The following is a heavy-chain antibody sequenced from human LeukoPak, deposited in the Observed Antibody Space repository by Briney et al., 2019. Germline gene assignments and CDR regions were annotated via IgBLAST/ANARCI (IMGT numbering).Heavy chain of an antibody. CDR3: ARGNSCGGDCYTDAPNFDY. V-gene: IGHV1-18*01. CDR2: ISAYNGNT. J-gene: IGHJ4*02. D-gene: IGHD2-21*02. CDR1: GYTFTSYG. Sequence: ASVKVSFKASGYTFTSYGISWVRQAPGQGLEWMGWISAYNGNTNYAQKLQGRVTMTTDTSTSTAYMELRSLRSDDTAVYYCARGNSCGGDCYTDAPNFDYWGQGTLVTVSS.